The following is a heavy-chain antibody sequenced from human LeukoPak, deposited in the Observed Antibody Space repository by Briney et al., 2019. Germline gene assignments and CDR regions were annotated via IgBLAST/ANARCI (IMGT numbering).Heavy chain of an antibody. CDR2: IYNTGGT. CDR1: GGSITNYY. CDR3: ARQGELAIDY. D-gene: IGHD1-26*01. Sequence: SETLSLTCSVSGGSITNYYWSWIRQSPGKGLEWIGFIYNTGGTNYNPSLQSRVTMSIDTSKNQFSLKLSSVTAADTAVYCARQGELAIDYWGQGTLVTVSS. V-gene: IGHV4-59*08. J-gene: IGHJ4*02.